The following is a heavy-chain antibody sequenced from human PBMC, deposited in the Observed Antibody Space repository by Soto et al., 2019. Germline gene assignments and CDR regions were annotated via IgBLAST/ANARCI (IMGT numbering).Heavy chain of an antibody. D-gene: IGHD2-15*01. CDR1: GFTFSSYG. V-gene: IGHV3-33*01. CDR2: IWYDGSNK. J-gene: IGHJ6*03. CDR3: ARDGWDIVVVVAATGHYYYYYMDV. Sequence: LGGSLRLSCAASGFTFSSYGMHWVRQAPGKGLEWVAVIWYDGSNKYYADSVKGRFTISRDNSKNTLYLQMDSLRAEDTAVYYCARDGWDIVVVVAATGHYYYYYMDVWGKGTTVTVSS.